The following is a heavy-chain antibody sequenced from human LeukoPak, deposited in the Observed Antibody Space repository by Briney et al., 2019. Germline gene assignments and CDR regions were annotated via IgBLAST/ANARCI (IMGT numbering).Heavy chain of an antibody. CDR1: GFTFSRYS. J-gene: IGHJ4*02. CDR2: IWYDGSGK. Sequence: GRSLRLSCAASGFTFSRYSMHWVRQAPGKGLEWVAIIWYDGSGKYYADSVKGRFTISRGNSNNTLFLQMNSLRVEDTALYYCARDYSSSWDYWGQGTLVTVSS. V-gene: IGHV3-33*01. D-gene: IGHD6-13*01. CDR3: ARDYSSSWDY.